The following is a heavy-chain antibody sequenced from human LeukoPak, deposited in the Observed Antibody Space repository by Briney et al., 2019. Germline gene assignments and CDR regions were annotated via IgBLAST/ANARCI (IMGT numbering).Heavy chain of an antibody. CDR2: ISAYNGDT. J-gene: IGHJ5*02. D-gene: IGHD2-2*02. CDR1: GYPFTSYY. CDR3: ARDGLSYTNPNNWFDP. Sequence: ASVKVSCKASGYPFTSYYINWVRQAPAQGLEGMGWISAYNGDTNYAQNLQGRVTMTTDTSTDTAYMGLRSLRSDDTAVYYCARDGLSYTNPNNWFDPWGQGTLVTVSS. V-gene: IGHV1-18*01.